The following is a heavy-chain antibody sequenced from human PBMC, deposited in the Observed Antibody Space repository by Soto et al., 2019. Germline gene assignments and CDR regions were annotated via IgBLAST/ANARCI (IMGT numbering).Heavy chain of an antibody. CDR2: LYWDDDK. Sequence: SGPTLVNPTQTLTLTCTFSGFSLSTSGVGVGWIRQPPGKALEWLALLYWDDDKRYSPSLKSRLTITKDTSKNQVVLTMTNMDPVDTATYYCAHLVFPRFLEWLSPVFDYWGQGTLVTVSS. CDR3: AHLVFPRFLEWLSPVFDY. J-gene: IGHJ4*02. D-gene: IGHD3-3*01. V-gene: IGHV2-5*02. CDR1: GFSLSTSGVG.